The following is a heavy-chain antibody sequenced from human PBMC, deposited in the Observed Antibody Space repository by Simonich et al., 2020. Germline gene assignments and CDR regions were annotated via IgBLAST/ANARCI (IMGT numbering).Heavy chain of an antibody. CDR1: GFTFSSYA. J-gene: IGHJ5*02. CDR3: AKDSSLVGATDWFDP. Sequence: EVQLLESGGGLVQPGGSLRLSCAASGFTFSSYAMSWVRQAPGKGLEGVSAISVSGGSKYYADSVKGRLTISRDNSKNTLYLQMNSLRAEDTAVYYCAKDSSLVGATDWFDPWGQGTLVTVSS. V-gene: IGHV3-23*01. CDR2: ISVSGGSK. D-gene: IGHD1-26*01.